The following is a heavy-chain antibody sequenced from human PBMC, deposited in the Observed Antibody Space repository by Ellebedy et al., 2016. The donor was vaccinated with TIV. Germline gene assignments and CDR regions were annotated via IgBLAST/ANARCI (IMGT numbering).Heavy chain of an antibody. Sequence: GESLKISCAASKFTVSYNYMNWVRQAPGKGPEWVSSIYTNDSTDYADSVKGGFTISRDNSKNTLYLQMNSLRTEDTAVYYCARASFYDVDLSGWYFDLWGRGTLITVSS. CDR1: KFTVSYNY. J-gene: IGHJ2*01. CDR3: ARASFYDVDLSGWYFDL. CDR2: IYTNDST. D-gene: IGHD3-10*02. V-gene: IGHV3-66*01.